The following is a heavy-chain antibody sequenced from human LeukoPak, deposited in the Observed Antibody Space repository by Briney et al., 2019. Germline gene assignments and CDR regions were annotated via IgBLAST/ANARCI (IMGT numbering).Heavy chain of an antibody. CDR1: GFTFSSYV. CDR3: ARAFGDSFPILDY. V-gene: IGHV3-33*01. Sequence: GGSLRLSCAASGFTFSSYVMHWVRQAPGKGLEWVAVISYAGSNKYYADSVKGRFTISRDNSKNTLYLHMNSLRPEDTALYYCARAFGDSFPILDYWGQGTLVTVSS. D-gene: IGHD4-17*01. CDR2: ISYAGSNK. J-gene: IGHJ4*02.